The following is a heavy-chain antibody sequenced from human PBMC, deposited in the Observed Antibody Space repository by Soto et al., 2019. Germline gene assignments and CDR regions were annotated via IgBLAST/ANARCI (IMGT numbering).Heavy chain of an antibody. Sequence: QVQLVESGGGVVQPGRSLRLSCVATGFTFSGYTVHWVRQAPGKGLEWVTLISYNGGKRYYADSVKGRFSISRDNSKDTVYLQMDSLKTEDTGLYYCARDNIGYGPAFDYWGQGTLVTVSS. CDR3: ARDNIGYGPAFDY. D-gene: IGHD5-12*01. J-gene: IGHJ4*02. CDR1: GFTFSGYT. CDR2: ISYNGGKR. V-gene: IGHV3-30-3*01.